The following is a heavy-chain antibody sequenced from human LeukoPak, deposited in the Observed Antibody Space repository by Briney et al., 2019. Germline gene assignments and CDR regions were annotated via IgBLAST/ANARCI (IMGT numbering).Heavy chain of an antibody. CDR1: GGSISSGSYY. V-gene: IGHV4-61*03. CDR2: IDRTGST. J-gene: IGHJ6*03. CDR3: ARGRVSSSSWHSTYYYYFYMDV. D-gene: IGHD6-13*01. Sequence: SETLSLTCTVSGGSISSGSYYWSWIRQPPGKVLEWIGYIDRTGSTNYNPSLNSRVTISRDTSKNHFSLELSSVTAADTAVYFCARGRVSSSSWHSTYYYYFYMDVWGKGTTVTVSS.